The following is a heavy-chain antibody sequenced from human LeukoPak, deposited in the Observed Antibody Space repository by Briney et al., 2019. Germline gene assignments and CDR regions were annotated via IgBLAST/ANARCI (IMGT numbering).Heavy chain of an antibody. CDR1: GGSISSGGYY. CDR2: IYYSGST. V-gene: IGHV4-31*03. Sequence: SETLSLTCTVSGGSISSGGYYWSWIRQHPGKGLEWIGYIYYSGSTYYNPSLKSRVTISVDTSKNQFSLKLSSVTAADTAVYYCARVGCSGGSCYGDFDYWGQGTLVTVSS. J-gene: IGHJ4*02. CDR3: ARVGCSGGSCYGDFDY. D-gene: IGHD2-15*01.